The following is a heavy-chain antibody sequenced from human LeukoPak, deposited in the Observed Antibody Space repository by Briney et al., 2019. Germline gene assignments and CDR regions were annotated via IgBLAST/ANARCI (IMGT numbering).Heavy chain of an antibody. Sequence: GGSLRLSCAASGFTFSSYGMHWVGQAPGKGLEWVAVISYDGSNKYYADSVKGRFTISRDNSKNTLYLQMNSLRAEDTAVYYCAKDTVGALDYWGQGTLVTVSS. CDR3: AKDTVGALDY. V-gene: IGHV3-30*18. CDR2: ISYDGSNK. J-gene: IGHJ4*02. CDR1: GFTFSSYG. D-gene: IGHD1-26*01.